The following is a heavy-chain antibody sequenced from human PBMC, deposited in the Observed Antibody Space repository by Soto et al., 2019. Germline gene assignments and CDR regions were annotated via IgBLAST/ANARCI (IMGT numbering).Heavy chain of an antibody. CDR3: AQRLSYYVILTGYYQADAFDI. Sequence: QITLKASGPTLVNPTQTLTLTCTFSGFSLSTSGVGVGWIRQPPGKALEWLALIYWDDDKRYSPSLKSRITIAKDTSKNQVVLTMTNMDPVDTATYYCAQRLSYYVILTGYYQADAFDIWGQGTMVTVSS. CDR1: GFSLSTSGVG. D-gene: IGHD3-9*01. V-gene: IGHV2-5*02. J-gene: IGHJ3*02. CDR2: IYWDDDK.